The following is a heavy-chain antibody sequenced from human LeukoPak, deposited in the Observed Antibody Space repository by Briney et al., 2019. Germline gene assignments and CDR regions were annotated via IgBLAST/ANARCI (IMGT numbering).Heavy chain of an antibody. CDR3: ARVVLGPYDILTGYYDYYYYYMDV. D-gene: IGHD3-9*01. CDR2: IYHSGST. V-gene: IGHV4-39*07. CDR1: GGSISSESYY. J-gene: IGHJ6*03. Sequence: SETLSLTCTVSGGSISSESYYWGWIRQPPGKGLEWIGSIYHSGSTNYNPSLKSRVTISVDTSKNQFSLKLSSVTAADTAVYYCARVVLGPYDILTGYYDYYYYYMDVWGKGTTVTVSS.